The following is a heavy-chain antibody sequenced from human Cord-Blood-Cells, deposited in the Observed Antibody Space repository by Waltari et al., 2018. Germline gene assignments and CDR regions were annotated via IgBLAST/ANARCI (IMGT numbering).Heavy chain of an antibody. CDR1: GGSISSSSYY. J-gene: IGHJ6*02. CDR2: IYYSGST. Sequence: LQLQESGPGLVKPSETLSLTCTVPGGSISSSSYYWGWIRQPPGKGLEWIGSIYYSGSTYYNPSLKSRVTISVDTSKNQFSLKLSSVTAADTAVYYCARQPSSGWYYYYYGMDVWGQGTTVTVSS. V-gene: IGHV4-39*01. D-gene: IGHD6-19*01. CDR3: ARQPSSGWYYYYYGMDV.